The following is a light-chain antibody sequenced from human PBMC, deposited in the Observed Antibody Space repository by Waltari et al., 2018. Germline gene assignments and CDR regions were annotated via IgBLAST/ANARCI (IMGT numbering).Light chain of an antibody. Sequence: QSALTQPPSASGTPGQAVTISCSGSGSNVGGTTVNWHQQLPGMAPTPVIYRDEPRPNGVPDRFSGSKSGTSASLVISGLRPEDEASYYCAAWDDGLNGWVFGGGTKLTVL. CDR2: RDE. J-gene: IGLJ3*02. V-gene: IGLV1-44*01. CDR1: GSNVGGTT. CDR3: AAWDDGLNGWV.